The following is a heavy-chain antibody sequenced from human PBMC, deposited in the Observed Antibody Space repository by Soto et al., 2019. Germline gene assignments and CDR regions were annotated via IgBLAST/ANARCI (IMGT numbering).Heavy chain of an antibody. V-gene: IGHV1-18*01. CDR1: GFAFTNYG. CDR2: ITVYNGNT. CDR3: ARRGYSYYYMDV. Sequence: QVQLVQSGAEVKEPGASVKVSCKASGFAFTNYGFNWVRQAPGQGLEWVGGITVYNGNTDYAQKLQGRVTLTTDTSLTTAYMELRSLISDDTAVYYCARRGYSYYYMDVWGKGTAVTVSS. J-gene: IGHJ6*03. D-gene: IGHD3-16*01.